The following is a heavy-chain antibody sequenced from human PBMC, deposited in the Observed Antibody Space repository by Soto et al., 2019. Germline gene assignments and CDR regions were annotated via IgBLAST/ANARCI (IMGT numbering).Heavy chain of an antibody. D-gene: IGHD6-6*01. J-gene: IGHJ4*02. V-gene: IGHV1-69*01. CDR3: ARDPGPFIAPRPNFWVY. CDR2: IIPIFGTA. CDR1: GGTFSSYA. Sequence: QVQLVQSGAEVKKPGSSVKVSCKASGGTFSSYAISWVRQAPGQGLEWMGGIIPIFGTANYAQKFQGRVTITADESTSTAYIELSSLRSEDTAVYYCARDPGPFIAPRPNFWVYWGQGTLVTVSS.